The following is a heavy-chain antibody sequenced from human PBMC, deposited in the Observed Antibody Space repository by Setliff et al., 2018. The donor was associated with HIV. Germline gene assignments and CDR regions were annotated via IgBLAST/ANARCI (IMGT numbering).Heavy chain of an antibody. V-gene: IGHV1-2*02. J-gene: IGHJ1*01. CDR3: ARGGQNALRYFDWLPEGEYFHH. D-gene: IGHD3-9*01. CDR2: INPNSGGT. CDR1: GYSFTGYY. Sequence: ASVKVSCKASGYSFTGYYIHWMRQAPGQGPEWLGWINPNSGGTNSAQRFQGRVTMTRDTSISTASMDLRSRRSDDTAFYYCARGGQNALRYFDWLPEGEYFHHWGQGTLVTVSS.